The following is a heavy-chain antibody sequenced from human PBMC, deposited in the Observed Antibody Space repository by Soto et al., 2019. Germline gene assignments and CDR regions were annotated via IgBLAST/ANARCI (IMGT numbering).Heavy chain of an antibody. J-gene: IGHJ3*02. CDR1: GGSINSNYYY. CDR3: ARTGIPTDYGGNHAFDI. D-gene: IGHD4-17*01. Sequence: SETLSLTCSVSGGSINSNYYYWSWVRQRPGKGLEWLGYIFHTGSTHYNPSFKSRLSISVDTSKDQFSLRLTSMAAADTALYYCARTGIPTDYGGNHAFDIWGQGTLVTV. CDR2: IFHTGST. V-gene: IGHV4-31*03.